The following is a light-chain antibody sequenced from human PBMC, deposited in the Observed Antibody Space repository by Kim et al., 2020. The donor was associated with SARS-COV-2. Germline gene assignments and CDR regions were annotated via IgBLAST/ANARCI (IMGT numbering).Light chain of an antibody. CDR1: SSDVGGYNY. CDR3: GSYVGNNNFV. CDR2: EVT. V-gene: IGLV2-8*01. J-gene: IGLJ1*01. Sequence: GQSVTISCTGTSSDVGGYNYVSWDQHHQGKAPKLMIYEVTKRHSGVPDRCSGSKSGNTASLTVSGLQAEDEADYYCGSYVGNNNFVFGTGTKVTVL.